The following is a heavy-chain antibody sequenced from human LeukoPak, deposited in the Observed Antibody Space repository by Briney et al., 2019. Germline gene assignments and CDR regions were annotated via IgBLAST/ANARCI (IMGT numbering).Heavy chain of an antibody. V-gene: IGHV3-23*01. D-gene: IGHD2-15*01. CDR1: GSTFSSYA. CDR2: ISGSGGNT. CDR3: AKSPLAYCSGGSCYSIGV. Sequence: GGSLRLSCAASGSTFSSYAMSWVRQAPGKGLEWISAISGSGGNTYYADSVKGRFTISRDNSKNTLYLQMNSLRAEDTAVYYCAKSPLAYCSGGSCYSIGVWGQGTTVTVSS. J-gene: IGHJ6*03.